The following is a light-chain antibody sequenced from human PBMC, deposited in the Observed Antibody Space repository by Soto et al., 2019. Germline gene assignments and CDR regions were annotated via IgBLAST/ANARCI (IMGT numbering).Light chain of an antibody. Sequence: EIVMTQSPTTPSVSPEERATLACRASQNVSSYLAWYQQKPGQAPRLLIYDASNRANGIPARFTGSGSGTDFTLTIIRLEPEDFAVFYCQQYAASPITFGQGTRLEIK. V-gene: IGKV3-11*01. CDR1: QNVSSY. CDR3: QQYAASPIT. J-gene: IGKJ5*01. CDR2: DAS.